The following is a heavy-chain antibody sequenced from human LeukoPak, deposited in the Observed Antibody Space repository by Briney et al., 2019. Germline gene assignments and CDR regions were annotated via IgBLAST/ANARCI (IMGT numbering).Heavy chain of an antibody. CDR2: ISAYSGHT. V-gene: IGHV1-18*01. Sequence: AAVKVSCKTSGFTFTTYGINWVRQAPGQGLEWMGWISAYSGHTNYEQSLQGRVTMTGETSTSTAYMELRSLRSDDTAVYYCARDYDDNSRCFGYWGQGTLVTVPS. D-gene: IGHD4-23*01. CDR3: ARDYDDNSRCFGY. CDR1: GFTFTTYG. J-gene: IGHJ4*02.